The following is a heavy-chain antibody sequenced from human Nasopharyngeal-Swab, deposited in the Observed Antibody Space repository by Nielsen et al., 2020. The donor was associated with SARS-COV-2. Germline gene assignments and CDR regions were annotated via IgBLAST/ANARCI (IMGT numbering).Heavy chain of an antibody. V-gene: IGHV3-23*01. CDR2: ISGSGGST. Sequence: GESLKISYAASGFTFSSYAMSWVRQAPGKGLEWVSAISGSGGSTYYADSVKGRFTISRDNSKNTLYLQMNSLRAEDTAVYYCAKDYHGSSPYDYWGQGTLVTVSS. J-gene: IGHJ4*02. CDR1: GFTFSSYA. D-gene: IGHD6-6*01. CDR3: AKDYHGSSPYDY.